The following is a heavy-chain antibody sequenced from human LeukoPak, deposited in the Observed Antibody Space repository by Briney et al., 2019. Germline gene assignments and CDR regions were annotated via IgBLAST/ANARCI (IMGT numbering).Heavy chain of an antibody. J-gene: IGHJ4*02. CDR2: IYYSGSA. CDR3: ARDGSSGYYFSD. D-gene: IGHD3-22*01. CDR1: GGSINNYY. Sequence: PSETLSLTCTVSGGSINNYYWSWIRQPPGKGLEYIGYIYYSGSANYNPSLKSRVTISVDPSKNQFSLKLSSVTAADTAVYYCARDGSSGYYFSDWGQGTLVTVSS. V-gene: IGHV4-59*01.